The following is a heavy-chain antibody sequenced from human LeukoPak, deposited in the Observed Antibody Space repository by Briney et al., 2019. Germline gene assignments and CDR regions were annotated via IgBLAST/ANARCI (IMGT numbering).Heavy chain of an antibody. J-gene: IGHJ4*02. CDR2: IIPILGVA. V-gene: IGHV1-69*02. D-gene: IGHD3-22*01. CDR3: ARGPRDVVIKELVDY. CDR1: GGTFNSYT. Sequence: SVKVSRKASGGTFNSYTSSWVRQAPGQGLQWMGRIIPILGVANYAQEFQGRVTITADKSTSTVYMELSSLRFEDTAVYYCARGPRDVVIKELVDYWGQGTLVTVSS.